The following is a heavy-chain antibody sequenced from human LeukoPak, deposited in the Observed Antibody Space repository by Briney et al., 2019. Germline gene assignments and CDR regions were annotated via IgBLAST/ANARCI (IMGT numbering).Heavy chain of an antibody. D-gene: IGHD2-2*01. CDR3: ASSRYCSSTSCHLRDY. Sequence: SETLSLTCTVSGGSISSGDYYWSWIRQPPGKGLEWIGYIYYSGSTYYNPSLKSRVTISVDTSKNQFSLKLSSVTAADTAVYYCASSRYCSSTSCHLRDYWGQGTLVTVSS. CDR2: IYYSGST. J-gene: IGHJ4*02. CDR1: GGSISSGDYY. V-gene: IGHV4-30-4*08.